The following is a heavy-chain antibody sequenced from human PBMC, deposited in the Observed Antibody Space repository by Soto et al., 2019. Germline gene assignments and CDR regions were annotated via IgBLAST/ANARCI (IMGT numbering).Heavy chain of an antibody. Sequence: EVEMLESGGGLVQPGGSLRLSCAVSGLTFRNYAMTWVRQAPGKGLDWVSTIAGDASSIFYVDSVKGRFTISRDNSNNMVYLQINSLRAEDTAVYYCAKGGHYSVFDSWGQGTLVTVSS. CDR2: IAGDASSI. V-gene: IGHV3-23*01. CDR1: GLTFRNYA. D-gene: IGHD1-26*01. CDR3: AKGGHYSVFDS. J-gene: IGHJ5*01.